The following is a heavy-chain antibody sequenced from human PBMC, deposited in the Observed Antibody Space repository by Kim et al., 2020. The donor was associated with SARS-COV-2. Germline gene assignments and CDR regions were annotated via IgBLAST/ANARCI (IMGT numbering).Heavy chain of an antibody. CDR1: GYTFTSYA. J-gene: IGHJ3*02. CDR3: APAGWELTRGAFDI. D-gene: IGHD1-26*01. V-gene: IGHV7-4-1*02. Sequence: ASVKVSCKASGYTFTSYAMNWVRQAPGQGLEWMGWINTNTGNPTYAQGFTGRFVFSLDTSVSTAYLQISSLKAEDTAVYYCAPAGWELTRGAFDIWGQGTMVTVSS. CDR2: INTNTGNP.